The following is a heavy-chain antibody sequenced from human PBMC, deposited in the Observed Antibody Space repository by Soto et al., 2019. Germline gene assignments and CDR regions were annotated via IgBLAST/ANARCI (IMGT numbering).Heavy chain of an antibody. J-gene: IGHJ6*02. V-gene: IGHV3-30*18. D-gene: IGHD6-13*01. Sequence: QVQLVESGGGVVQPGRSLRLSCAASGFTFSGFGMHWVRQAPGKGLEWVSFISYDGNNKYYVDSVKGRFTISRDNSKNTLYLQMNSLRAEDTAVYYCAKDVSAAGTFWGYYYGMDVWGQGTTVTISS. CDR2: ISYDGNNK. CDR3: AKDVSAAGTFWGYYYGMDV. CDR1: GFTFSGFG.